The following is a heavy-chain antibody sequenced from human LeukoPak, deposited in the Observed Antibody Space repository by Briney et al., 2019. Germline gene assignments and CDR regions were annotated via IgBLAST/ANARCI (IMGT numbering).Heavy chain of an antibody. CDR2: IWYDGSNK. Sequence: GGSLRLSCAASGFSFSNYAMHWVRQAPGKGLEWVSLIWYDGSNKYYADSVMGRFTISRDNSKDTLYLQMNSLRAEDTAVYYCARDGSALRAYRFGQQDYWGQGTLVTVSS. CDR3: ARDGSALRAYRFGQQDY. V-gene: IGHV3-33*01. CDR1: GFSFSNYA. D-gene: IGHD3-16*01. J-gene: IGHJ4*02.